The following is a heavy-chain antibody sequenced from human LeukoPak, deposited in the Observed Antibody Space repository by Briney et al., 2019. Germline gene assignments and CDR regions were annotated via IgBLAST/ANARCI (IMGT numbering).Heavy chain of an antibody. CDR3: AKDGNYFDSSGYLIPFDY. Sequence: PGGSLRLSCAASGFTFSSYAMSWVRQAPGKGLEWVSAISGSGDSTYYADSVKGRSTFSRDNSKNTLYLQMNSLRAEDTAVYYCAKDGNYFDSSGYLIPFDYWGQGTLVTVSS. V-gene: IGHV3-23*01. CDR2: ISGSGDST. CDR1: GFTFSSYA. D-gene: IGHD3-22*01. J-gene: IGHJ4*02.